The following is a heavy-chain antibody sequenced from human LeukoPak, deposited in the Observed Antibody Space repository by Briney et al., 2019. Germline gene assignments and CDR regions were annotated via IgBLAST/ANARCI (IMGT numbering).Heavy chain of an antibody. D-gene: IGHD6-19*01. CDR1: GFTFSSYA. V-gene: IGHV3-30*04. J-gene: IGHJ6*01. CDR3: ARDADMTVAGTGYYGMDV. Sequence: GGSLRLSCAASGFTFSSYAMHWVRQAPGKGREGGAVISYDGRNKYYADSVRGRFTISRDKSKNTLYLQMNSLRAEDTAVSYCARDADMTVAGTGYYGMDVWGPGTTVTVYS. CDR2: ISYDGRNK.